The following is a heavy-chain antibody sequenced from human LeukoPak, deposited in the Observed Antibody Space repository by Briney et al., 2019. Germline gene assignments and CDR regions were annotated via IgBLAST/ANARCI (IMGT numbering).Heavy chain of an antibody. D-gene: IGHD4-17*01. Sequence: QPGGSLRLSCAASGFISSDYWMNWVRQVPGKGLEWVANINEDGSVQDYVDSVRGRFTISRDNAKNSVYLQMNSLRVEYTAVYYCASRESSTARSHWGQGTLVTVSS. CDR1: GFISSDYW. J-gene: IGHJ4*02. CDR2: INEDGSVQ. CDR3: ASRESSTARSH. V-gene: IGHV3-7*01.